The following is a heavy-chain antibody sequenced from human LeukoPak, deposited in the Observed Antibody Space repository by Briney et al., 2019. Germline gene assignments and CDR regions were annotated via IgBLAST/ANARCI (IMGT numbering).Heavy chain of an antibody. Sequence: SETLSLTCAVYGGSFSGYYWSWIRQPPGKGLEWIGEINHSGSTNYNPSLKSRVTISVDTSKNQFSLRLSSVTAADTAVYYCARGGVVVVAATGNWFDPWGLGTLVTVSS. J-gene: IGHJ5*02. CDR3: ARGGVVVVAATGNWFDP. CDR2: INHSGST. D-gene: IGHD2-15*01. CDR1: GGSFSGYY. V-gene: IGHV4-34*01.